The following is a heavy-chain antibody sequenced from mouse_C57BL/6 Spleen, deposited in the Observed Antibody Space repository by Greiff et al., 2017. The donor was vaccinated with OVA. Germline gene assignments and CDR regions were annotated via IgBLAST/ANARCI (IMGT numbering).Heavy chain of an antibody. D-gene: IGHD1-1*01. J-gene: IGHJ2*01. V-gene: IGHV1-64*01. CDR1: GYTFTSYW. CDR3: AREGLGGSSSYYFDY. Sequence: QVQLQQPGAELVKPGASVKLSCKASGYTFTSYWMHWVKQRPGQGLEWIGMIHPNSGSTNYNEKFKSKATLTVDKSSSTAYMQLSSLTSEDSAVYYCAREGLGGSSSYYFDYWGQGTTLTVSS. CDR2: IHPNSGST.